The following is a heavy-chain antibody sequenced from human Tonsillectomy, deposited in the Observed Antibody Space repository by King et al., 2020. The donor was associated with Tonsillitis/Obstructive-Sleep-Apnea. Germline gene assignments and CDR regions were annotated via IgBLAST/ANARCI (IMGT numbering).Heavy chain of an antibody. J-gene: IGHJ4*02. CDR3: AKEGPGGQQLIWVDS. CDR1: GFTFRNSA. CDR2: ISGSGNEK. D-gene: IGHD6-13*01. V-gene: IGHV3-23*04. Sequence: VQLVESGGGLVQPGGSLRLSCAASGFTFRNSAMSWVRQVPGKRLEWVSAISGSGNEKYYADSVRGRFSISRDNSKNTLYLHLNSLRADDTALYYCAKEGPGGQQLIWVDSWGQGTLVTVSS.